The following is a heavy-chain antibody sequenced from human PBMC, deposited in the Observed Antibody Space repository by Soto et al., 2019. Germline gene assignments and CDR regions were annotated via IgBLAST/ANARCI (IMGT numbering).Heavy chain of an antibody. J-gene: IGHJ4*01. D-gene: IGHD3-3*01. CDR3: ARDKDTSSWSGFDF. Sequence: PGGSLRLSCAASGFTFATYAMSWVRQAPWKGLEWLSAISATGISTHYADSVKGRVTISRDNSANTLSLEMSSLTAEDTAVYYCARDKDTSSWSGFDFLGQGTLVTVSS. CDR2: ISATGIST. CDR1: GFTFATYA. V-gene: IGHV3-23*01.